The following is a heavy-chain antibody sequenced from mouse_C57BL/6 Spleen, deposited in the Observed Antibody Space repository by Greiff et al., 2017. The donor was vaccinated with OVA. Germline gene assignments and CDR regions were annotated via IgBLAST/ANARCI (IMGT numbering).Heavy chain of an antibody. V-gene: IGHV1-69*01. CDR1: GYTFTSYW. D-gene: IGHD3-2*02. Sequence: QVQLQQPGAELVMPGASVKLSCKASGYTFTSYWMHWVKQRPGQGLEWIGEIDPSDSYTNYNQKFKGKSTLTVDKSSSTAYMQLSSLTSEDSAVYYCARGDSSGPYDAMDYWGQGTSVTVSS. CDR2: IDPSDSYT. J-gene: IGHJ4*01. CDR3: ARGDSSGPYDAMDY.